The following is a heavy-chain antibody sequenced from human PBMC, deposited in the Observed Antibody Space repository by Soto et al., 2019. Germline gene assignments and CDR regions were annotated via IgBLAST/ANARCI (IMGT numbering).Heavy chain of an antibody. CDR1: GGSISSGDYY. CDR3: ARGSTTPRGYNWFDP. V-gene: IGHV4-30-4*01. CDR2: IYYSGST. J-gene: IGHJ5*02. Sequence: PSETLSLTCTVSGGSISSGDYYWSWIRQPPGKGLEWIGYIYYSGSTYYNPSLKSRVTISVDTSKNQFSLKLSSVTAADTAVYYCARGSTTPRGYNWFDPWGQGTLVTVSS. D-gene: IGHD2-2*01.